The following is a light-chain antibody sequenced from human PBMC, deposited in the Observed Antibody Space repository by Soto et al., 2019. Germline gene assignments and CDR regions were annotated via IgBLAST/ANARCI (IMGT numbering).Light chain of an antibody. V-gene: IGKV1-6*01. CDR2: AAS. Sequence: AIQMTQSPSSLSASVGERVTITCRASQGIRNHLAWYQQKPGKAPELLIYAASDLQSVVPSRFSGSGSGTDITLTISSLQPEDFATYYCLQDYDYPFTFGPGTKVHI. J-gene: IGKJ3*01. CDR1: QGIRNH. CDR3: LQDYDYPFT.